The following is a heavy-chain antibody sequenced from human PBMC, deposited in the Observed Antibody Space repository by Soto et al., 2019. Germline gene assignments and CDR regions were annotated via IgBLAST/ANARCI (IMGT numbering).Heavy chain of an antibody. CDR2: IWSDGSNA. V-gene: IGHV3-33*01. CDR3: ARERTFGDNKHNYMDV. Sequence: QVQLVESGGGVVQPGRSLRLSCAASEFTFSRHGMNWVRQAPGKGLQWVGVIWSDGSNAVYADSVKGRFIISRDNSKNILYLQMTSLRAEDTAVYYCARERTFGDNKHNYMDVWGTGITVTVSS. CDR1: EFTFSRHG. J-gene: IGHJ6*03. D-gene: IGHD3-10*01.